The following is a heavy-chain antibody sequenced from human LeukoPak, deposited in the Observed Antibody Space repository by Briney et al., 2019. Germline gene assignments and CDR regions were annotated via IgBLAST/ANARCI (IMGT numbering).Heavy chain of an antibody. J-gene: IGHJ4*02. Sequence: GASVKVSCKASGGTCSSYAISWVRQAPGQGLEWMGWMNPNSRNTGYAQKFQGRVTMTRNTSISTAYMELSSLRSEDTAVYYCARGEGVDTAMLAHTWGQGTLVTVSS. CDR1: GGTCSSYA. V-gene: IGHV1-8*02. D-gene: IGHD5-18*01. CDR2: MNPNSRNT. CDR3: ARGEGVDTAMLAHT.